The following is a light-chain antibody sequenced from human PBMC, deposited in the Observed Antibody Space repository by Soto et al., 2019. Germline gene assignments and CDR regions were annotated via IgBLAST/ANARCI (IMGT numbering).Light chain of an antibody. Sequence: EIVMTQSPATLSVSPGERATLSCRASQSVSSNLAWYQQKPGQAPRLLIYGASTRATGISARFSGSGSGTDFTLTISSLQSEDFAVYYCQQYNKWPPLTFGGGTKVEIK. CDR1: QSVSSN. J-gene: IGKJ4*01. CDR2: GAS. CDR3: QQYNKWPPLT. V-gene: IGKV3-15*01.